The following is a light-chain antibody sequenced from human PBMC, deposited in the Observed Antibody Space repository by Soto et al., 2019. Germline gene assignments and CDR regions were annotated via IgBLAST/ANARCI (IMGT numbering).Light chain of an antibody. V-gene: IGKV3-20*01. J-gene: IGKJ1*01. Sequence: ELVLTQSPGTLSLSPGERATLSCRASQSVSTSYLAWYQQKPGQAPRLLIYGASSRATGIPDRFSGSGSGTDFTLTISRLEPEDFAVDYCQQYDSSPSTFGQGTKVEIK. CDR3: QQYDSSPST. CDR2: GAS. CDR1: QSVSTSY.